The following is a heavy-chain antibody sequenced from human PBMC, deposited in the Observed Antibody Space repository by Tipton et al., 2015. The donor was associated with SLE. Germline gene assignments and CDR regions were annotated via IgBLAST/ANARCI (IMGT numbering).Heavy chain of an antibody. Sequence: LRLSCAASGFNFSVFYMSWIRQPPGKGLEWIGYIYYSGSTYYNPSLKSRVTISVDRSKNQFSLKLSSVTAADTAVYYCASDGVWNPIWGQGTMVTVSS. CDR3: ASDGVWNPI. V-gene: IGHV4-30-4*01. CDR1: GFNFSVFY. J-gene: IGHJ3*02. D-gene: IGHD1-1*01. CDR2: IYYSGST.